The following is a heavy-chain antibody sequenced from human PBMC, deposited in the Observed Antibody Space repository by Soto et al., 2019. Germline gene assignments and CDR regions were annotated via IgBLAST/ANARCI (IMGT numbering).Heavy chain of an antibody. D-gene: IGHD6-13*01. CDR2: IRGKTDTYAT. J-gene: IGHJ6*02. CDR1: GFTFSGSS. Sequence: PGGSLRLSCAASGFTFSGSSMHWVRQASGKGLEWVGRIRGKTDTYATAYAAPVRGRFTISRDDSKNTAYLQMNSLKTEETAVYFCTKRIGAYSMDVWGQGTTVTVSS. V-gene: IGHV3-73*01. CDR3: TKRIGAYSMDV.